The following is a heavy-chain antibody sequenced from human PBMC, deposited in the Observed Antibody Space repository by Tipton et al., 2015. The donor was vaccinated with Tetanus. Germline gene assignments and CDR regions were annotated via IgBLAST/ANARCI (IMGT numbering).Heavy chain of an antibody. J-gene: IGHJ4*02. CDR1: GFTFSSYW. CDR3: ARSTGFDY. CDR2: IKQDGSEK. Sequence: CAASGFTFSSYWMSWVRQAPGKGLEWVANIKQDGSEKYYVDSVKGRFTISRDNAKNSLYLQRNSLRAEDTAVYCCARSTGFDYWGQGTLVTVSS. V-gene: IGHV3-7*01. D-gene: IGHD2-8*02.